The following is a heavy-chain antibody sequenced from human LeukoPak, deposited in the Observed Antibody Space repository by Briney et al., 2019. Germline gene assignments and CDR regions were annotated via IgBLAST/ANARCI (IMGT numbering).Heavy chain of an antibody. CDR3: ARAGGTTAHFDY. Sequence: GASVKVSCKASGGTFSKYTISWVRQRPGQGLEWMGGITPLFGTANYAQKFQGRVTITADESASTAYMELSSLRSEDTAVYYCARAGGTTAHFDYWGQGTLVTVSS. V-gene: IGHV1-69*13. CDR1: GGTFSKYT. D-gene: IGHD2/OR15-2a*01. CDR2: ITPLFGTA. J-gene: IGHJ4*02.